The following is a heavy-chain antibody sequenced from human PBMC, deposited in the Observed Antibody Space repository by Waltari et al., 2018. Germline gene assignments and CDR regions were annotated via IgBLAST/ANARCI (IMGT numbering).Heavy chain of an antibody. CDR2: INPKSGAT. D-gene: IGHD3-3*01. CDR3: ARDLFPNFWSGYGFDI. V-gene: IGHV1-2*02. Sequence: QVHLAQSGAEVKKPGASVRVSCKTSGYTFSDYYIYWVRQAPGQGLEWMGWINPKSGATNPAQKFQGSVTLTRDTSTSTVYMELRGLTSDDTAIYYCARDLFPNFWSGYGFDIWGQGTKVTVSS. CDR1: GYTFSDYY. J-gene: IGHJ3*02.